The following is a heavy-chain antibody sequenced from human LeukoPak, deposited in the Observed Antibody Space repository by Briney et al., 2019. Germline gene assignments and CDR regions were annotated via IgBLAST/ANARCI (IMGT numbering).Heavy chain of an antibody. CDR2: IIPIFGTA. J-gene: IGHJ4*02. CDR1: GGTFSSYA. Sequence: SVKVSCKASGGTFSSYAISWVRQAPGQGLEWMGRIIPIFGTANYAQKFQGRVTITTDESMSTASMELSSLRSEDAAVYYCVTDGYYYDSSGYYYRFDYWGQGTLVTVSS. V-gene: IGHV1-69*05. CDR3: VTDGYYYDSSGYYYRFDY. D-gene: IGHD3-22*01.